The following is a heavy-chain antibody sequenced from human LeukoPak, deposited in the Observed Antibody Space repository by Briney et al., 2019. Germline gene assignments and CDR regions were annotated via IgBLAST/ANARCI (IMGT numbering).Heavy chain of an antibody. V-gene: IGHV4-4*07. CDR1: GGSIDTYY. CDR3: ARGGILTGYSSSPAMDV. D-gene: IGHD3-9*01. J-gene: IGHJ6*03. CDR2: IYTSGST. Sequence: SETLSLTCTVSGGSIDTYYWSWIRQPAGKGLEWIGRIYTSGSTNYNPSLKSRVTMSVDTSKNQFSLKLSSVTAADTAVYYCARGGILTGYSSSPAMDVWGKGTTVTISS.